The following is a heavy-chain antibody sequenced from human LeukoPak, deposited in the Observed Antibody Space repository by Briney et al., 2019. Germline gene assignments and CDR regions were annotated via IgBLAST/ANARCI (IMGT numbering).Heavy chain of an antibody. CDR1: GGSISSGGYY. Sequence: SETLSLTCTVSGGSISSGGYYWGWIRQHPGKGLEWIGYIYYSGSTYYNPYLKSRVTISVDTSKNQFSLKLSSVTAADTAVYYCARDGSRGFDYWGQGTLVTVSS. D-gene: IGHD3-10*01. CDR2: IYYSGST. J-gene: IGHJ4*02. CDR3: ARDGSRGFDY. V-gene: IGHV4-31*03.